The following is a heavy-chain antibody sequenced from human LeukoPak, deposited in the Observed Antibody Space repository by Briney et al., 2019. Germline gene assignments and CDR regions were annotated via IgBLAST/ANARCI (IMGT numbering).Heavy chain of an antibody. J-gene: IGHJ4*02. CDR1: GGSIRNSSFY. CDR2: IYNSGTT. CDR3: ARHAVVGKWLQFYYFNF. V-gene: IGHV4-39*01. Sequence: PSETLSLTCAVSGGSIRNSSFYWGWIRQPPGKGLEWIASIYNSGTTYYNPSLKSRITIFVDTSKNQVSLKLRSVTAADTAVYYCARHAVVGKWLQFYYFNFWGRGSLVTVSS. D-gene: IGHD5-24*01.